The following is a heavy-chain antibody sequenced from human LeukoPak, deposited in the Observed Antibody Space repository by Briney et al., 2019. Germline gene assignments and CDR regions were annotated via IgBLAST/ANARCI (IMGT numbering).Heavy chain of an antibody. CDR3: AREGPDAFGI. CDR1: GGSISSNGYY. CDR2: IYYSGST. V-gene: IGHV4-31*03. J-gene: IGHJ3*02. Sequence: SQTLSLTCTVSGGSISSNGYYWSWIRQHPGKGLEWIGYIYYSGSTYYNPSLKSRVTISVDTSKNQFSLKLSSVTAADTAVYYCAREGPDAFGIWGQGTMVTVSS.